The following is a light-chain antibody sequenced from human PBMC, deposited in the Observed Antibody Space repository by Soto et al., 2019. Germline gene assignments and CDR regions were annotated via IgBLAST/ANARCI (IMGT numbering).Light chain of an antibody. Sequence: DIVMTQSPDSLAVSLGERATINCKSSQSVLYSSNNKNYLAWYQQKPGQPTKLLIYWASTRESGVPDRFSGSGSGTDFTLTSSSLQAEDVAVYYCQQYYNTPWTFGQGTKVEIK. V-gene: IGKV4-1*01. J-gene: IGKJ1*01. CDR2: WAS. CDR1: QSVLYSSNNKNY. CDR3: QQYYNTPWT.